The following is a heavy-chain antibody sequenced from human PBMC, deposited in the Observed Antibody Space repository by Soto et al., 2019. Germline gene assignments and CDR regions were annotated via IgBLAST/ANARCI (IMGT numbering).Heavy chain of an antibody. J-gene: IGHJ4*02. D-gene: IGHD6-19*01. V-gene: IGHV1-69*02. CDR3: ARARISVGFDY. Sequence: GXSVKVSCKASGATFSSYTISWVRQAPGQVLQWTGRXLPILXIANYEDKLQGXVTINADXXTSTDYMELSSLTSQDTDVYYCARARISVGFDYWRQGTLVTVYS. CDR2: XLPILXIA. CDR1: GATFSSYT.